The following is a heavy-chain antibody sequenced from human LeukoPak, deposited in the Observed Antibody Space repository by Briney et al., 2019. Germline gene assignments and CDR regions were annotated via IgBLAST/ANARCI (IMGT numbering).Heavy chain of an antibody. CDR1: GGTFSSYA. Sequence: SVKVSCKAYGGTFSSYAISWVRQAPGQGLEWMGGIIPIFGTANYAQKFQGRVTITADKSTSTAYMELSSLRSEDTAVYYCARESPDCSGGSCYFDYWGQGTLVTVSS. V-gene: IGHV1-69*06. D-gene: IGHD2-15*01. J-gene: IGHJ4*02. CDR2: IIPIFGTA. CDR3: ARESPDCSGGSCYFDY.